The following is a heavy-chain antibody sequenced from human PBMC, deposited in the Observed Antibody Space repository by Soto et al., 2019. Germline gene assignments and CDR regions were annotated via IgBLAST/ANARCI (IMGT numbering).Heavy chain of an antibody. CDR3: GRARGAARPFDY. V-gene: IGHV1-18*01. D-gene: IGHD6-6*01. CDR2: ISANKGNT. J-gene: IGHJ4*02. Sequence: VASVKVSCKASGYAFISYGFDWVRQAPGQGLEWMGWISANKGNTYYAQNFQGRVTLTTDTSTGTGYMELRGLRSDDTAVDYCGRARGAARPFDYWGQGTRVPVSS. CDR1: GYAFISYG.